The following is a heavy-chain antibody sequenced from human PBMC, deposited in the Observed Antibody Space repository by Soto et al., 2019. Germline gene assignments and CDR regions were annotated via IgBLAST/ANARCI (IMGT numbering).Heavy chain of an antibody. Sequence: GGSLRLSCAASGFTFSSYWMHWVRQAPGKGLVWVSRINSDGSSTSYADSVKGRFTISRDNAKNTLYLQMNSLRAEDTAVYYCARGDYDILTDAYGMDVWGQGTTVTVSS. CDR1: GFTFSSYW. J-gene: IGHJ6*02. CDR2: INSDGSST. D-gene: IGHD3-9*01. CDR3: ARGDYDILTDAYGMDV. V-gene: IGHV3-74*01.